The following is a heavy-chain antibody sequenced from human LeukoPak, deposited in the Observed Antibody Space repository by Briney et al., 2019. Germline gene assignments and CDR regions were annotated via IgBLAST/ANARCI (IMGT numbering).Heavy chain of an antibody. J-gene: IGHJ4*02. CDR2: IYYSGST. Sequence: SETLSLTCTVSGGSISSSSYYWGWLRQPPGKGLEWIGSIYYSGSTYYNPSLKSRVTISVDTSKNQFSLKLSSVTAADTAVYYCARDRFVGPEQDYWGQGTLVTVSS. CDR1: GGSISSSSYY. V-gene: IGHV4-39*07. D-gene: IGHD3-16*01. CDR3: ARDRFVGPEQDY.